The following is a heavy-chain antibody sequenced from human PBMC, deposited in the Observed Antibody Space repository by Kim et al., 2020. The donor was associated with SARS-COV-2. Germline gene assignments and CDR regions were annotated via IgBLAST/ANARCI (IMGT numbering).Heavy chain of an antibody. CDR3: AREGPWDDILTGYYFFDY. D-gene: IGHD3-9*01. Sequence: KGRLTISRDNAKNSLYLQMNSLRAEDTAVCYCAREGPWDDILTGYYFFDYWGQGTLVTVSS. J-gene: IGHJ4*02. V-gene: IGHV3-7*04.